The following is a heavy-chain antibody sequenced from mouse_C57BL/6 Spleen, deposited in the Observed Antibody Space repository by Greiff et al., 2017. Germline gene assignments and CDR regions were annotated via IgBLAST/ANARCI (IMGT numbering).Heavy chain of an antibody. CDR3: ARCFDYAHYFDY. J-gene: IGHJ2*01. V-gene: IGHV1-4*01. CDR2: INPSSGYT. Sequence: QVQLQQSGAELARPGASVKMSCKASGYTFTSYTMHWVKQRPGQGLEWIGYINPSSGYTKYNQKFKDKATLTADKSSSTAYMQLSSLTSEDSAVYYCARCFDYAHYFDYWGQGTTLTVSS. CDR1: GYTFTSYT. D-gene: IGHD2-4*01.